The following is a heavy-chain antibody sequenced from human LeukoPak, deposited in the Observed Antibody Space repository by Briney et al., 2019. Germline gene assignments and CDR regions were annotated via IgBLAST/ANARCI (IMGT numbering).Heavy chain of an antibody. CDR1: GFTFSSYA. CDR3: ATLPRSPPHYYGSGSYYNPFDY. V-gene: IGHV3-23*01. J-gene: IGHJ4*02. CDR2: ISGSGGST. D-gene: IGHD3-10*01. Sequence: GGSLRLSCAASGFTFSSYAMSWVRQAPGKGLEWVSAISGSGGSTYYADSVKGRFTISRDNSKNTLYLQMNSLRAEDTAVYYCATLPRSPPHYYGSGSYYNPFDYWGQGTLVTVSS.